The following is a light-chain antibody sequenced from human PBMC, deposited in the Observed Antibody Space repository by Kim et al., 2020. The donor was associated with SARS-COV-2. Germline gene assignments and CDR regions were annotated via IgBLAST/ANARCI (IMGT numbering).Light chain of an antibody. CDR2: DAS. V-gene: IGKV3-11*01. CDR1: QSVSSY. Sequence: EIVLTQSPATLSLSPGDRATLSCRASQSVSSYLAWYQQKPGQPPRLLIYDASNRATGIPARFSGSGSGTDFTLTISSLEPEDFAVYYCQQRYSWPPLSFGGGTKVDIK. CDR3: QQRYSWPPLS. J-gene: IGKJ4*01.